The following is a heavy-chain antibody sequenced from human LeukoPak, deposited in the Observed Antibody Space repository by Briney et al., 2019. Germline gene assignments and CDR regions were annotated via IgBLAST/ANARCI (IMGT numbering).Heavy chain of an antibody. J-gene: IGHJ4*02. CDR1: GFTFSRYW. D-gene: IGHD2-21*02. CDR3: ARDFGTIVVVTAIVD. V-gene: IGHV3-7*01. Sequence: GGSLRLSCAVSGFTFSRYWMSWVRQAPGKGLEWAANINPDGSEKYYVDSVKGRFTISRDNAKNSLYLQMNSLRAEDTAVYYCARDFGTIVVVTAIVDWGQGTLVTVSS. CDR2: INPDGSEK.